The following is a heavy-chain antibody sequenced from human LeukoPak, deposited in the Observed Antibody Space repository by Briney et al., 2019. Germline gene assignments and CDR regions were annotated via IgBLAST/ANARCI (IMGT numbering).Heavy chain of an antibody. Sequence: GASVKVSCKASGYTFTKYGVSWVRQAPGQGLEWMGWISAYNGDIKYAQRGKGRVTMTTDTSTSTVYMELRSLRSDDTAVYYCARESGSDAFDIGAKGPWSPCLQ. CDR2: ISAYNGDI. CDR3: ARESGSDAFDI. CDR1: GYTFTKYG. D-gene: IGHD1-14*01. J-gene: IGHJ3*02. V-gene: IGHV1-18*01.